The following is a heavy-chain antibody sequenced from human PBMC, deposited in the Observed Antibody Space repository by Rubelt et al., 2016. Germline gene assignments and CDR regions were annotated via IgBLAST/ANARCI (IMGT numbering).Heavy chain of an antibody. CDR2: ISDYNENT. D-gene: IGHD6-19*01. CDR3: ARDKEWLATRGFQNWFDP. CDR1: GYTFTSYG. V-gene: IGHV1-18*01. Sequence: QVQLVQSGAEVKKPGASVKVSCKASGYTFTSYGISWVRQAPGQGLEWMGWISDYNENTNYAQKLQGRVTMTTDTSTSTAYMELRSLRSDDTAVYYCARDKEWLATRGFQNWFDPWGQGTLVTVSS. J-gene: IGHJ5*02.